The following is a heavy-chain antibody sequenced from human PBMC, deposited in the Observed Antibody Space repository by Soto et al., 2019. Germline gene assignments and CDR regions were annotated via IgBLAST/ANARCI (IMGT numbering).Heavy chain of an antibody. D-gene: IGHD3-22*01. V-gene: IGHV3-23*01. J-gene: IGHJ4*02. CDR3: AKDRAYYYDSSGYYGGKQGIFDY. CDR1: GFTFSSYA. Sequence: EVQLLESGGGLVQPGGSLRLSCAASGFTFSSYAMSWVRQAPGKGLEWVSAISGSGGSTYYADSVKGRFTISRGNSKNTLYLQMNSLRAEDTAVYYCAKDRAYYYDSSGYYGGKQGIFDYWGQGTLVTVSS. CDR2: ISGSGGST.